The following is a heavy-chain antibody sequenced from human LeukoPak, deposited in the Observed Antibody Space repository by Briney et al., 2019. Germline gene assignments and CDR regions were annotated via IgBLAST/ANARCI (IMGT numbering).Heavy chain of an antibody. Sequence: ASVTVSCKASGYSFTNYYRHWVRQAPGQGLEWMGIINPRGGSTTYAQKFQGRVTMTRDTSTSTVYMELSSLRSDDTAVYYCARFGGYSYEDWGQGTLVTVSS. CDR1: GYSFTNYY. V-gene: IGHV1-46*01. D-gene: IGHD5-18*01. CDR3: ARFGGYSYED. J-gene: IGHJ4*02. CDR2: INPRGGST.